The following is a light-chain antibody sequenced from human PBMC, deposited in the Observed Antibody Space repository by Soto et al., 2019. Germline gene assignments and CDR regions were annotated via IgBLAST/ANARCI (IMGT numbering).Light chain of an antibody. CDR2: ANS. CDR1: SSNLGAGYD. CDR3: QSYDSSLIVSKV. Sequence: QAVVTQPPSVSGAPGQRVTISCSGSSSNLGAGYDVQWYQQFPGTAPKLLIYANSARPSGVPDRFSGSKSGTSASLAITGLQAEDEADYYCQSYDSSLIVSKVFGTGTKVTAL. J-gene: IGLJ1*01. V-gene: IGLV1-40*01.